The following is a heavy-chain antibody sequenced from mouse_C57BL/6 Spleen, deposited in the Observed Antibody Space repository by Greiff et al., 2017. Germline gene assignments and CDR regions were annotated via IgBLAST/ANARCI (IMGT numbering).Heavy chain of an antibody. Sequence: QVQLKQPGAELVMPGASVKLSCKASGYTFTSYWMHWVKQRPGQGLEWIGEIDPSDSYTNYNQKFKGKSTLTVDKSSSTAYMQLSSLTSEDSAVYYCASGPFDYDVMDYWGQGTSVTVSS. CDR3: ASGPFDYDVMDY. J-gene: IGHJ4*01. CDR1: GYTFTSYW. CDR2: IDPSDSYT. V-gene: IGHV1-69*01.